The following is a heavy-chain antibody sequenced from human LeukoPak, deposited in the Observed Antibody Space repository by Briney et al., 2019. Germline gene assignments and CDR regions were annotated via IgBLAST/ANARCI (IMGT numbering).Heavy chain of an antibody. Sequence: PSETLSLTCTVSGGSISSSSYYWGWIRQPPGKGLEWIGSIHYSGSTYYNPSLKSRVTISVDTSKNQFSLKLSSVTAADTAVYYCAGLYCSSTSCYTSDAFDIWGQGTMVTVSS. CDR1: GGSISSSSYY. V-gene: IGHV4-39*01. D-gene: IGHD2-2*02. J-gene: IGHJ3*02. CDR3: AGLYCSSTSCYTSDAFDI. CDR2: IHYSGST.